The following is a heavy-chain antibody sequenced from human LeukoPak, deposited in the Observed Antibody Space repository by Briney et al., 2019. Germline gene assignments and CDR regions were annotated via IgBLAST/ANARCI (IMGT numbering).Heavy chain of an antibody. D-gene: IGHD4-17*01. Sequence: ASETLSLTCTVSGGSISSYYWSWIRQPPGKGLEWIGYIYYSGSTNYNPSLRSRVTISVDTSKNQFSLKLSSVTAADTAVYYCARGGNYGDYDGYFDYWGQGTLVTVSS. CDR2: IYYSGST. V-gene: IGHV4-59*08. CDR1: GGSISSYY. J-gene: IGHJ4*02. CDR3: ARGGNYGDYDGYFDY.